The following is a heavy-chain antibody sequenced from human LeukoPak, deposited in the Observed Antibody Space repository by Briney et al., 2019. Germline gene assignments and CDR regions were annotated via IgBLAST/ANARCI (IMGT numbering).Heavy chain of an antibody. V-gene: IGHV4-39*07. CDR1: GGSISSSSYY. CDR3: ARCRDGYNNWYFDL. D-gene: IGHD5-24*01. CDR2: IYYSGST. Sequence: SETLSLTCTVSGGSISSSSYYWGWIRQPPGKGLEWIGSIYYSGSTYYNPSLKSRVTISVDTSKNQFSLKLSSVTTADTAMYYCARCRDGYNNWYFDLWDRGTLVTVSS. J-gene: IGHJ2*01.